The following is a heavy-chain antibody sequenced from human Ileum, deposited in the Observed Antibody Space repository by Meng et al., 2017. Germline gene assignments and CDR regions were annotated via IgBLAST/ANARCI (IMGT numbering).Heavy chain of an antibody. V-gene: IGHV3-30*03. J-gene: IGHJ4*02. Sequence: QVQLVESGGGVVQPGGSLRLSGAASGFPFSSYGMHWVRQAPGKGLEWVALMSFDGSKIFYGDSVKGRFTISRDNSKNTLYLQMNSLRAEDTAVYYCAFGVCGSNCYYLESWGQGTLVTVSS. CDR1: GFPFSSYG. CDR3: AFGVCGSNCYYLES. D-gene: IGHD3-22*01. CDR2: MSFDGSKI.